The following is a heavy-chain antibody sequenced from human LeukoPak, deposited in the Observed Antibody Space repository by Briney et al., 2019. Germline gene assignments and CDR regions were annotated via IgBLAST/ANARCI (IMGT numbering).Heavy chain of an antibody. D-gene: IGHD6-19*01. Sequence: PGGSLRLSCAASGFTFSSYAMSWVRQAPGKGLEWVSAISGSGGSTYYADSVKGRFTISRDNSKNTLYLQMNSLRAEDTAVYYCAKDLGYSSGWFNGGAYWGQGTLVTVSS. CDR1: GFTFSSYA. J-gene: IGHJ4*02. CDR3: AKDLGYSSGWFNGGAY. CDR2: ISGSGGST. V-gene: IGHV3-23*01.